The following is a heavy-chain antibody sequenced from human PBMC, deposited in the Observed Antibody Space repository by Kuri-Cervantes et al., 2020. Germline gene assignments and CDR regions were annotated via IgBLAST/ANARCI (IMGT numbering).Heavy chain of an antibody. V-gene: IGHV3-21*01. Sequence: GGSLRLSCAASGFTFSSYSMNWVRQAPGKGLEWVSSISSSSSYIYYADSVKGRFTISRDNAKNSLYLQMNSLRAEDTAVYYCARGPYDILTGPRPDYYMDVWGKGTTVTVSS. CDR1: GFTFSSYS. CDR2: ISSSSSYI. D-gene: IGHD3-9*01. CDR3: ARGPYDILTGPRPDYYMDV. J-gene: IGHJ6*03.